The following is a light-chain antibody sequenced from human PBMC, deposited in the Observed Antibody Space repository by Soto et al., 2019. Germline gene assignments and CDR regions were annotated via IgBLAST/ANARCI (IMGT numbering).Light chain of an antibody. J-gene: IGLJ2*01. CDR3: NSYTSSSTRV. CDR1: SSDVGGYSY. V-gene: IGLV2-14*01. CDR2: EVN. Sequence: QSALTQPASVSGSAGQSITISCTRTSSDVGGYSYVSWYQQHPGKGPKLLIYEVNNRPSGVSNRFSGSKSGNTASLTISGLQAEDEADYYCNSYTSSSTRVFGGGTKLTVL.